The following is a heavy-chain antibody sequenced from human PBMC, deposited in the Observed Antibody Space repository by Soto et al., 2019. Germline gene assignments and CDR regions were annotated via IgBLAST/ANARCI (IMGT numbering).Heavy chain of an antibody. J-gene: IGHJ4*02. V-gene: IGHV3-9*01. CDR2: ISWNSGSI. CDR3: AKGAITCTNGVCYYFDY. D-gene: IGHD2-8*01. Sequence: LSLTCTASGFTFDDYAMHWVRQAPGKGLEWVSGISWNSGSIGYADSVKGRFTISRDNAKNSLYLQMNSLRAEDTALYYCAKGAITCTNGVCYYFDYWGQGTLVTVSS. CDR1: GFTFDDYA.